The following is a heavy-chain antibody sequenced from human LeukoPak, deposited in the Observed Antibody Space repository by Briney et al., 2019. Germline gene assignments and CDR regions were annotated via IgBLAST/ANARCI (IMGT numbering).Heavy chain of an antibody. CDR2: IYTSGST. CDR1: GGSISSYY. V-gene: IGHV4-4*07. D-gene: IGHD3-10*01. J-gene: IGHJ5*02. CDR3: AGYPLTYYYGSGGFDP. Sequence: SETLSLTCTVSGGSISSYYWSWIRQPAGKGLEWIGRIYTSGSTNYNPSLKSRVTMSVDTSKNQFSLKLSSVTAADTAVYYCAGYPLTYYYGSGGFDPWVQGTLVTVSS.